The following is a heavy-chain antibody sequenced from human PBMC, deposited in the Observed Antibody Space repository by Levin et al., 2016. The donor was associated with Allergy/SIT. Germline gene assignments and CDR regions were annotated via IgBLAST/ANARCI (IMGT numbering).Heavy chain of an antibody. J-gene: IGHJ4*02. V-gene: IGHV3-15*01. CDR3: TTGNTDQDY. CDR1: GFIFTKAW. CDR2: IKSKIDGGTT. Sequence: GESLKISCAASGFIFTKAWMSWVRQAPGKGLEWVGRIKSKIDGGTTDYAAPVKGRFAISRDDSTDTLYLQMNTLKTEDTAVYYCTTGNTDQDYWGQGTLVTVSS.